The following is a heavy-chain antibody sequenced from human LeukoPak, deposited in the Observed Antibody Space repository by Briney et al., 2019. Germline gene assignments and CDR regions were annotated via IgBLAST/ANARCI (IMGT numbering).Heavy chain of an antibody. D-gene: IGHD3-22*01. CDR2: IIPIFGTA. Sequence: SVTVSCKASGGTFSSYAISWVRQAPGQGLEWMGGIIPIFGTANYAQKFQGRVTITTDESTSTAYMELSSLRSEDTAVYYCARSLDYYDSSGYYYYFDYWGQGTLVTVSS. V-gene: IGHV1-69*05. CDR1: GGTFSSYA. CDR3: ARSLDYYDSSGYYYYFDY. J-gene: IGHJ4*02.